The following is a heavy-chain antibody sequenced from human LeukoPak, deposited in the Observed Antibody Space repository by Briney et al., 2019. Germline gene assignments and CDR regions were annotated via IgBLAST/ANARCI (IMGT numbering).Heavy chain of an antibody. CDR1: GFTVSGNY. CDR3: ARDSYSSSWYRGNYYYYMDV. D-gene: IGHD6-13*01. V-gene: IGHV3-53*01. J-gene: IGHJ6*03. CDR2: IYTAGST. Sequence: PGGSLRLSCAASGFTVSGNYMSWVRQAPGKGLEWVSVIYTAGSTSYADSVKGRITTSRDNSKNTLYLQMNSLRAEDTAVYYCARDSYSSSWYRGNYYYYMDVWGKGTTVTVSS.